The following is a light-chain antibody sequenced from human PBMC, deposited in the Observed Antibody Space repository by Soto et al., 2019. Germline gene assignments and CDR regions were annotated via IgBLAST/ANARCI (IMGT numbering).Light chain of an antibody. V-gene: IGKV3-15*01. CDR1: QRVSSS. CDR2: DAS. Sequence: EIVMTQSPATLSVSPGDRATLSCRASQRVSSSLAWYQQIPGQAPRLLIYDASTRATGIPARFGGSGSGTEFTLTISSMQSEDFAVYYCQQYNNWPPLTFGGGTKVEL. J-gene: IGKJ4*01. CDR3: QQYNNWPPLT.